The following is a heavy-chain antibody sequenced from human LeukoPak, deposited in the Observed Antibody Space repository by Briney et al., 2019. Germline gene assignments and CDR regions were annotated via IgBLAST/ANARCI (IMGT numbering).Heavy chain of an antibody. J-gene: IGHJ4*02. Sequence: PSETLSLTCTVSGGSISSGGFYWSWLRQHPGKGLEWIGYIYHTGTTYYNPSLKSRVIISVDTSKNQFSLQLSSVTAADTAVYYCARRLPDSYFDYWGQGTLVTVSS. V-gene: IGHV4-31*03. CDR1: GGSISSGGFY. CDR2: IYHTGTT. CDR3: ARRLPDSYFDY.